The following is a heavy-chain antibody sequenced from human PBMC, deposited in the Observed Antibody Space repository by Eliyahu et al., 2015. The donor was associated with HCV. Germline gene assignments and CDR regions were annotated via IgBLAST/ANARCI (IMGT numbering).Heavy chain of an antibody. CDR2: IDWDGDK. V-gene: IGHV2-70*01. D-gene: IGHD2-2*01. J-gene: IGHJ4*02. CDR3: ARTSHGSSSCFDS. Sequence: QVTLRESGPALVKPTQTLTLTCTFSGFSLSTTGMLVTWIRQPPGKALEWLAVIDWDGDKYYNTFLKTRLTISKDTSKNQVVLTMTNMDPMDTATYYCARTSHGSSSCFDSWGQGILVTVSS. CDR1: GFSLSTTGML.